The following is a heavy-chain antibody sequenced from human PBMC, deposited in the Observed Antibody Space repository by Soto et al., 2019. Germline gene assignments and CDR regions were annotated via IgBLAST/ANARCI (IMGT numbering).Heavy chain of an antibody. D-gene: IGHD5-12*01. V-gene: IGHV1-69*13. Sequence: SLNVSCKASGGTFSRYAISWVRQATGQGLEWMGGIIPIFGTANYAQKFQGRVTITADESTSTAYMELSSLRSEDTAVYYCARVPDIVATGTYCFDYWGQGTLVTVSS. J-gene: IGHJ4*02. CDR1: GGTFSRYA. CDR2: IIPIFGTA. CDR3: ARVPDIVATGTYCFDY.